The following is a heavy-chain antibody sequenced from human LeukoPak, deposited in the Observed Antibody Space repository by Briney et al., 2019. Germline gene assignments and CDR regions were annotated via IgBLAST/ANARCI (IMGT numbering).Heavy chain of an antibody. CDR3: ARERIGYYYYMDV. CDR2: ISAYNGNT. V-gene: IGHV1-18*01. D-gene: IGHD2-15*01. CDR1: GYTFTSYG. Sequence: ASVKVSCKASGYTFTSYGIRWVRQAPGQGLEWMGWISAYNGNTNYAQNLQGRVTMTTDTSTSTAYMELRSLRADDTAVYYCARERIGYYYYMDVWGKGTTVTVSS. J-gene: IGHJ6*03.